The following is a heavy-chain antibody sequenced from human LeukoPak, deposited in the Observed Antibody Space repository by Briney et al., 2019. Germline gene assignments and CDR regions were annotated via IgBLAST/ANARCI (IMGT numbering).Heavy chain of an antibody. Sequence: SETLSLTCSISGGSISSYYWSWIRQPPGKGLEWIGYIYYSGSTNYNPSLESRVTISLDTSKNQFSLNLSSVTAADTAVYFCARGSRRSYFDYWGPGALVLVSS. J-gene: IGHJ4*02. CDR1: GGSISSYY. V-gene: IGHV4-59*12. CDR3: ARGSRRSYFDY. CDR2: IYYSGST.